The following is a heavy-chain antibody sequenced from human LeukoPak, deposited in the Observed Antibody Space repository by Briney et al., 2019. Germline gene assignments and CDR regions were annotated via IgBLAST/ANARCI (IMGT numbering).Heavy chain of an antibody. Sequence: PSETLSLTCTVSGGSISSSSYYWGWIRQPPGKGLEWIGSIYYSGSTYYNPSLKSRVTISVDTSKNQFSLKLSSVTAADTAVYYCARGPDYYDSSGYFPGAFDIWGQGTMVAVSS. V-gene: IGHV4-39*01. CDR2: IYYSGST. CDR3: ARGPDYYDSSGYFPGAFDI. D-gene: IGHD3-22*01. CDR1: GGSISSSSYY. J-gene: IGHJ3*02.